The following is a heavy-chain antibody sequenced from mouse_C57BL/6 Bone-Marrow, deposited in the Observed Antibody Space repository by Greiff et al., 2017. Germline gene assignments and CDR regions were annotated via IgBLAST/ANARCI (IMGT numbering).Heavy chain of an antibody. CDR2: IYPGSGRT. D-gene: IGHD1-1*01. V-gene: IGHV1-55*01. CDR1: GYTFPSYW. Sequence: VQLQQPGAELVKPGASVTMSCKASGYTFPSYWLTWVQPRPAPGLEWLGAIYPGSGRTHYHETFKSKATLTVDTSSSTAYMQLSSLTSEDSAVYYCARYGRSDDWYFDVWGTGTTVTVSS. J-gene: IGHJ1*03. CDR3: ARYGRSDDWYFDV.